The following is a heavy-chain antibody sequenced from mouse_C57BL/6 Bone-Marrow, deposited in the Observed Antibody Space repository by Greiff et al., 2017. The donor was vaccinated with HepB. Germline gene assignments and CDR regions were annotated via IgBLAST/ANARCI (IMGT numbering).Heavy chain of an antibody. CDR1: GYSITSGYY. J-gene: IGHJ3*01. D-gene: IGHD2-3*01. V-gene: IGHV3-6*01. CDR3: AREDGYLLAY. CDR2: ISYDGSN. Sequence: EVHLVESGPGLVKPSQSLSLTCSVTGYSITSGYYWNWIRQFPGNKLEWMGYISYDGSNNYNPSLKNRISITRDTSKNQFFLKLNSVTTEDTATYYCAREDGYLLAYWGQGTLVTVSA.